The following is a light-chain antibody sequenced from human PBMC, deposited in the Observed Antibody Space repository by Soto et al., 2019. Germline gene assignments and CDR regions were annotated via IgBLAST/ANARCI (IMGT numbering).Light chain of an antibody. Sequence: EIVMTQSPATMSVSPGERVTLSCRASQNIGNKLAWYQQKPGQAPRLLIYAASTRATGVPARVTGSGSGTEFTLTISSLQPEDFAVYYCQQYNNWPPCTFGQGTKVEI. V-gene: IGKV3-15*01. CDR1: QNIGNK. CDR2: AAS. J-gene: IGKJ2*02. CDR3: QQYNNWPPCT.